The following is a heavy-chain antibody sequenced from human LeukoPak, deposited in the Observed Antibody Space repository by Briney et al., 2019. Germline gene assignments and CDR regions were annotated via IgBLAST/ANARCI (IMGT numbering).Heavy chain of an antibody. CDR1: GGSISSSSYY. J-gene: IGHJ4*02. D-gene: IGHD5-24*01. CDR3: ARLRDGYNS. Sequence: SETLSLTCTVSGGSISSSSYYWGWIRQPPGKGLEWIGSIYYSGSTYYNPSLKSRVTISVDTSKNQFSLKLSSVTAADTAVYYCARLRDGYNSWGQGTLVTVSS. V-gene: IGHV4-39*01. CDR2: IYYSGST.